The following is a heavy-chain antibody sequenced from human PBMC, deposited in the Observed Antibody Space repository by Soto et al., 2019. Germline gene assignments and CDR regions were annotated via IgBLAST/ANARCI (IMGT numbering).Heavy chain of an antibody. CDR1: GGSISCGGYY. Sequence: QVQLQESGPGLVKPSQTLSLTCTVSGGSISCGGYYWGWTRQHRGQGLGWIGYVYSRGSTYYNPPRKSRVTISVDTSKNRFSLRLSSVTAADTAVYYCARTPTPWGQGTLVTVSS. J-gene: IGHJ5*02. V-gene: IGHV4-31*03. CDR3: ARTPTP. CDR2: VYSRGST.